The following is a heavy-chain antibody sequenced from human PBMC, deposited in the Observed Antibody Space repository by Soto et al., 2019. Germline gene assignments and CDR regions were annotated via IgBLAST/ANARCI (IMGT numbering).Heavy chain of an antibody. Sequence: EVQLLESGGGLVQPGGSLRLSCAASGFTFSSYAMSWVRQAPGKGLEWVSAIGGSGGSTYYADSVKGRFTISRDNSKNTRYLQMNSLRGEDTAVYDCAKDIDGYNRPVDYWGQGTLVTVSS. CDR1: GFTFSSYA. J-gene: IGHJ4*02. CDR2: IGGSGGST. V-gene: IGHV3-23*01. CDR3: AKDIDGYNRPVDY. D-gene: IGHD5-12*01.